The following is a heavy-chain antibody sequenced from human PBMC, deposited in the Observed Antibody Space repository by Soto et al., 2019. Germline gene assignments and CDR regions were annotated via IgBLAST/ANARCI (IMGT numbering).Heavy chain of an antibody. Sequence: QVQLQESGPGLVKPSETLSLTCTVSGASISDYYWSWIRQPAGKGLECIGRIYASGNTNYNPSLKSRVTISVDTSKNQFSLKLSSVTAADTAVYYCARGLYYGSGSPPYYYYGMDVWGQGTTVTVSS. CDR2: IYASGNT. V-gene: IGHV4-4*07. CDR1: GASISDYY. CDR3: ARGLYYGSGSPPYYYYGMDV. J-gene: IGHJ6*02. D-gene: IGHD3-10*01.